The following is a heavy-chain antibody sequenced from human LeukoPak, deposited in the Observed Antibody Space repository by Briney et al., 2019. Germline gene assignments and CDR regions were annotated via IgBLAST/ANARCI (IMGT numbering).Heavy chain of an antibody. CDR2: ISSSGSTI. Sequence: PGGSLRLSCAASGFTFSDYYMSWIRQAPGKGLEWVSYISSSGSTIYYADSVKGRFTISRDNAKNSLYLQMNRLRAEDTAVYYCARSRAGLSHRKGVSDYWGQGTLVTVSS. V-gene: IGHV3-11*04. D-gene: IGHD2-8*01. CDR3: ARSRAGLSHRKGVSDY. CDR1: GFTFSDYY. J-gene: IGHJ4*02.